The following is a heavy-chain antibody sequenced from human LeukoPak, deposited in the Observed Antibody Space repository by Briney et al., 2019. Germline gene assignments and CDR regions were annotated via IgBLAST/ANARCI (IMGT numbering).Heavy chain of an antibody. CDR1: GFTFSSYG. Sequence: GGSLRLSCAASGFTFSSYGMHWVRQAPGKGLEWVAVIWYDGSNKYYADSVKGRFTISRDNSKNTLYLQMNSLRAEDTAVYYCASYRSSWYEYYYYGMDVWGQGTTVTVSS. CDR2: IWYDGSNK. J-gene: IGHJ6*02. D-gene: IGHD6-13*01. V-gene: IGHV3-33*01. CDR3: ASYRSSWYEYYYYGMDV.